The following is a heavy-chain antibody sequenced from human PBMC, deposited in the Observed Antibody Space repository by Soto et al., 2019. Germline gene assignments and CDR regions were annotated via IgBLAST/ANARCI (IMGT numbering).Heavy chain of an antibody. J-gene: IGHJ4*01. Sequence: PGGSLRLSCATSGFTFSDYWMSWVRQAPGKGPQWVASIKGDGSEKQYEDSVKGRFTISRDNAKNSLHLQMNGLRGDDSALYYCARAYLAYWGQGTPVTVSS. CDR1: GFTFSDYW. CDR3: ARAYLAY. CDR2: IKGDGSEK. V-gene: IGHV3-7*01.